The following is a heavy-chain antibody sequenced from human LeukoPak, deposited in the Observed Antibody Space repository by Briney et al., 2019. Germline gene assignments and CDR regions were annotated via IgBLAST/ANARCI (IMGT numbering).Heavy chain of an antibody. CDR3: ASQLYSSGCPGDY. Sequence: GGSLRLSCAASGFTFSSYWMHWVRQAPGEGLMWVSRINGDGSSTTYADSVKGRFTISRDNAENTLYLQMNSLRAEDTAVYYCASQLYSSGCPGDYWGQGTLVTVSS. CDR2: INGDGSST. J-gene: IGHJ4*02. CDR1: GFTFSSYW. D-gene: IGHD6-19*01. V-gene: IGHV3-74*01.